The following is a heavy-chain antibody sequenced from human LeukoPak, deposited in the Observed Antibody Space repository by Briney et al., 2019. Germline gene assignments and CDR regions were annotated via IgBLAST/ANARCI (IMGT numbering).Heavy chain of an antibody. CDR1: GFTFKNYR. V-gene: IGHV3-7*01. CDR3: ARNRATNDY. J-gene: IGHJ4*02. D-gene: IGHD1-26*01. Sequence: QPGGSLRLSCTASGFTFKNYRMTRVRQAPGKGLEWVASMKDDGNEIQYVDSVKGRFTISRDNAKNSLYLQMNNLRAEDTAVYYCARNRATNDYWGQGTLVTVSS. CDR2: MKDDGNEI.